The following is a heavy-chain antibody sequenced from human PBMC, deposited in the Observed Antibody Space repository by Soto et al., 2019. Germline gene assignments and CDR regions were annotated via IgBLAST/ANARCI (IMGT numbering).Heavy chain of an antibody. CDR3: AKDGHWLDVLLDS. CDR1: GLTISGKKY. D-gene: IGHD6-19*01. V-gene: IGHV3-23*04. CDR2: ISAAGRSA. Sequence: DVQLVESGGGLIQPGESLRLSCAAFGLTISGKKYVAWVRQAPGKGLEWVSIISAAGRSAYHADSVKGRFTISRDNSKNTLYLRMTSLRAEDTAVYYCAKDGHWLDVLLDSWGQGTLVTVSS. J-gene: IGHJ4*02.